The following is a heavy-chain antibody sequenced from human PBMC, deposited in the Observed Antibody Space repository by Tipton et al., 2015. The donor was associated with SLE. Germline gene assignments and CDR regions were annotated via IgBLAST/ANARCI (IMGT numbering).Heavy chain of an antibody. Sequence: TLSLTCAVYGGSFSGYCWSWIRQPPGKGLEWIGEVNHSGSTNYNPSLESRVTISVDTSKNQFSLKLTSVTAADTAVYFCARGHLLIVVVPAATRLGNWFDPWGQGTLVTVSS. V-gene: IGHV4-34*01. D-gene: IGHD2-2*01. CDR2: VNHSGST. J-gene: IGHJ5*02. CDR1: GGSFSGYC. CDR3: ARGHLLIVVVPAATRLGNWFDP.